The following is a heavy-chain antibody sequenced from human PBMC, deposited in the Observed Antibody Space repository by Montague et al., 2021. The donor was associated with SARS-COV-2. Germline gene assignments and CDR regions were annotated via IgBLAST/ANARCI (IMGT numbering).Heavy chain of an antibody. CDR1: GFTFSNYW. V-gene: IGHV3-74*01. J-gene: IGHJ4*02. Sequence: SLRLSCAASGFTFSNYWMHWVRQAPGKGLVWVSRINNDESDTRYADSVKGRFTISRDNAKNSLYLQMNSLRDEDTAVYYRARVGRGSTYYYDSSGENAHWGQGTLVTVSS. D-gene: IGHD3-22*01. CDR2: INNDESDT. CDR3: ARVGRGSTYYYDSSGENAH.